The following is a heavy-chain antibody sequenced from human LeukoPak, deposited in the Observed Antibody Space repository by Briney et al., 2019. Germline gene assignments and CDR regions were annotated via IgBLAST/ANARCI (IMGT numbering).Heavy chain of an antibody. V-gene: IGHV3-53*01. Sequence: GGSLRLSCAASGFTVSSNYMSWVRQAAGKGLEWVSEIYSDGRTYYAASVKGRFSISRDNSKNTVYLQMNSLRAEDTAVYYCAKDSSGYSDYFDYWGQGTLVIVSS. CDR3: AKDSSGYSDYFDY. CDR2: IYSDGRT. CDR1: GFTVSSNY. J-gene: IGHJ4*02. D-gene: IGHD3-22*01.